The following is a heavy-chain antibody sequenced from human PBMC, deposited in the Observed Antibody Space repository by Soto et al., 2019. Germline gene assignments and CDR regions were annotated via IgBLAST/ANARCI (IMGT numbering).Heavy chain of an antibody. CDR1: GYTFTSYY. J-gene: IGHJ3*02. D-gene: IGHD3-22*01. V-gene: IGHV1-46*01. CDR2: INPSGGST. CDR3: ARVRYYYDSSGYTVDAFDI. Sequence: ASVKVSCKASGYTFTSYYMHWVRQAPGQGLEWMGIINPSGGSTSYAQKFQGRVTMTRDTSTSTVYTELSSLRSEDTAVYYCARVRYYYDSSGYTVDAFDIWGQGTMVTVSS.